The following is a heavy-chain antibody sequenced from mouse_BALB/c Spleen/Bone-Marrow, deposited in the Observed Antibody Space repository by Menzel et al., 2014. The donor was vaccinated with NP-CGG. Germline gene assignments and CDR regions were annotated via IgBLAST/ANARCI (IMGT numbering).Heavy chain of an antibody. CDR1: GFNIKDYY. J-gene: IGHJ2*01. V-gene: IGHV14-4*02. CDR3: DSSTYVYY. CDR2: IDPENGDT. Sequence: EVQLQQSGAELVRSGASVKLSCTASGFNIKDYYMHWVRQRPEQGLEWIGWIDPENGDTEYAPKFQGKATMTADTSSNTPYLHLSILTSEDTAVYYCDSSTYVYYWGQCTTLTVSS.